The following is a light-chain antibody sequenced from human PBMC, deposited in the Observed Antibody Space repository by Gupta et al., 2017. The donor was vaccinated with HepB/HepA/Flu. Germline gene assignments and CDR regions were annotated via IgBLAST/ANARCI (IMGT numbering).Light chain of an antibody. CDR1: QGIRND. J-gene: IGKJ1*01. Sequence: QMTQPPSSLFASVGDRVTITCRASQGIRNDLNWYQQRPGKVPKRLIYGASNLQSGVPSRFSGSGSGSEFTLTISSLQPEDFATYYCLQPYSYPRTFGQGTKVEIK. V-gene: IGKV1-17*01. CDR3: LQPYSYPRT. CDR2: GAS.